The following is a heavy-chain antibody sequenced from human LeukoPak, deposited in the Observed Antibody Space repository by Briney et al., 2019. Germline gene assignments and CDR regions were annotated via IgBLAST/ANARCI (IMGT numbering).Heavy chain of an antibody. D-gene: IGHD1-26*01. CDR3: AGNGVVGARDAFDI. CDR1: GGSISSSSYY. Sequence: SETLSLTCTVSGGSISSSSYYWGWIRQPPGKGLEWIGSIYYSGSTYYNPSLKSRVTISVDTSKNQFSLKLSSVTAADTAVYYCAGNGVVGARDAFDIWGQGTMVTVSS. J-gene: IGHJ3*02. CDR2: IYYSGST. V-gene: IGHV4-39*01.